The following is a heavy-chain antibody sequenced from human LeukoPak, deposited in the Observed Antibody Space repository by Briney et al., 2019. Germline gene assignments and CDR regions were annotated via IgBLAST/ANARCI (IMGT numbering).Heavy chain of an antibody. Sequence: GGSLRLSCAASGFTFSSYAMSWVRQAPGKGLEWVSAISGSGGSTYCADSVKGRFTISRDNAENSLDLQMNSLRDEDTAVYYCARARASGRSGLDYWGQGTLVTVSS. D-gene: IGHD2-15*01. CDR2: ISGSGGST. CDR1: GFTFSSYA. CDR3: ARARASGRSGLDY. J-gene: IGHJ4*02. V-gene: IGHV3-23*01.